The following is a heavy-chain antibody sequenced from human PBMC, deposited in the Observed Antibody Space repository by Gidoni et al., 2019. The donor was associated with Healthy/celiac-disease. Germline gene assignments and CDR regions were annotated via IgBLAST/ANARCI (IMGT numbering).Heavy chain of an antibody. CDR1: GFTFSDHY. Sequence: SCAASGFTFSDHYMDWVRQAPGKGLEWVGRTRNKANSYTTEYAASVKGRFTISRDDSKNSLYLQMNSLKTEDTAVYYCVVVVAATRSYYYYGMDVWGQGTTVTVSS. CDR3: VVVVAATRSYYYYGMDV. CDR2: TRNKANSYTT. D-gene: IGHD2-15*01. J-gene: IGHJ6*02. V-gene: IGHV3-72*01.